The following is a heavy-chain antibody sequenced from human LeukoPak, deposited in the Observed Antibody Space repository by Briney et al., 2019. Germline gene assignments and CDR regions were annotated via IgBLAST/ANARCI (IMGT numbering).Heavy chain of an antibody. V-gene: IGHV3-23*01. CDR1: GFTFSSYA. CDR3: AKDSFGYGDYGDAFDI. J-gene: IGHJ3*02. CDR2: ISGSGGST. D-gene: IGHD4-17*01. Sequence: GGSLRLSCAASGFTFSSYAMSWVRQAPGKGLEWVSAISGSGGSTYYADSVKGRFTISRDNSKNTLYLQMNSLRAEDTAVYYCAKDSFGYGDYGDAFDIWGQGTMVTVSS.